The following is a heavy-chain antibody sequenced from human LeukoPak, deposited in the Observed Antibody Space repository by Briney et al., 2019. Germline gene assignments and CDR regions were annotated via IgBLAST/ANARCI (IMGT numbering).Heavy chain of an antibody. J-gene: IGHJ2*01. CDR2: IYHSGST. CDR3: AREVDVVIAIRDWYFDL. Sequence: PSETLSLTCTVSGGSISSGGYYWSWIRQPPGKGLEWIGYIYHSGSTYYNPSLKSRVTISVDRSKNQFPLKLSSVTAADTAMYYCAREVDVVIAIRDWYFDLWGRGTLVTVSS. CDR1: GGSISSGGYY. V-gene: IGHV4-30-2*01. D-gene: IGHD2-21*01.